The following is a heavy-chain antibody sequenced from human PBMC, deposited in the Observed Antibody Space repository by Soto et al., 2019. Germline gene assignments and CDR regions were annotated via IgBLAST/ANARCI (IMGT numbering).Heavy chain of an antibody. V-gene: IGHV1-2*02. J-gene: IGHJ5*02. CDR2: INPNSGDT. CDR1: GYTFNAYY. Sequence: VKVSCKASGYTFNAYYIHWVRQAPGQGLEWMGWINPNSGDTTSARKFQGRVTMTRDTSITTVYMVLSRLRTDDTAVYYCARGHYRNWFATWGQGTLVTVSS. D-gene: IGHD1-26*01. CDR3: ARGHYRNWFAT.